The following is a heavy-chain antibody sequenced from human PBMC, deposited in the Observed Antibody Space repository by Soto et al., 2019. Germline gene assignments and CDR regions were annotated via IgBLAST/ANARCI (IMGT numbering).Heavy chain of an antibody. D-gene: IGHD3-10*01. CDR1: GYSISSGYY. Sequence: QVQLQESGPGLVKPSETLSLTCAVSGYSISSGYYWGWIRQPPGKGLEWIGSIYHSGSTYYNPSLKSGVTISVDTSKNQFSLKLSSVTAADTAVYYCARIGPWFGELYWFDPWGQGTLVTVSS. V-gene: IGHV4-38-2*01. CDR2: IYHSGST. J-gene: IGHJ5*02. CDR3: ARIGPWFGELYWFDP.